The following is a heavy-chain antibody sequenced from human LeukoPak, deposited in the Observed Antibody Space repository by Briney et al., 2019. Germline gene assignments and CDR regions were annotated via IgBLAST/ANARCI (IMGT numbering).Heavy chain of an antibody. Sequence: PSETLSLTCAVYGGSFSGYYWGWIRQTPGKGLEWIGEINHGGSTNYNPSLKSRVTMSVDTSKNQFSLNLASVTAADTAVYYCARASDNDDYSLDYFYHMDVWGEGTTVTVSS. CDR3: ARASDNDDYSLDYFYHMDV. J-gene: IGHJ6*03. CDR1: GGSFSGYY. CDR2: INHGGST. V-gene: IGHV4-34*01. D-gene: IGHD4-17*01.